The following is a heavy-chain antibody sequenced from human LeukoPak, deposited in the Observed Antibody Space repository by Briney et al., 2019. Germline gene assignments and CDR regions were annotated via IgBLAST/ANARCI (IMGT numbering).Heavy chain of an antibody. J-gene: IGHJ4*02. CDR3: ARDDAPGGGYLDY. CDR2: VSGSGDST. V-gene: IGHV3-23*01. CDR1: GFTFNNYA. Sequence: GGSLRLSCAASGFTFNNYAMSWVRQAAGKGLEWVSRVSGSGDSTSNADSVKGRFTISRDNSKNTLYLQMNSLRAEDTALYYCARDDAPGGGYLDYWGQGTLVTASS. D-gene: IGHD2-8*01.